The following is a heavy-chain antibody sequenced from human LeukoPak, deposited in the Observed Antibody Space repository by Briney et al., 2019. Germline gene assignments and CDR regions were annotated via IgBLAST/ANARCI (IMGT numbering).Heavy chain of an antibody. CDR1: GFPLSSNY. CDR3: ARDPIHDY. Sequence: PGGSLGLSCAASGFPLSSNYMNWVRQAPGKGLEWVSVIYSGGSTYYADSVKGRVTISRVNSKNTLYLQMNSLRAEDTAVYYCARDPIHDYWGQGTLVTVSS. D-gene: IGHD5-18*01. CDR2: IYSGGST. J-gene: IGHJ4*02. V-gene: IGHV3-53*01.